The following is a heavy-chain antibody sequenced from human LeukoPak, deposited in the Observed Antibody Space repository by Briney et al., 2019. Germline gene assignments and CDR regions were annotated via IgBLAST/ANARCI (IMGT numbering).Heavy chain of an antibody. CDR1: GFTFSSYA. Sequence: GRSLRLSCAASGFTFSSYAMHWVRQAPGKGLEWVAVISYDGSNKYYADSVKGRFTISRDNSKNMLYLQMNSLRAEDTAVYYCASGRHSSGWTHYFDYWGQGTLVTVSS. V-gene: IGHV3-30-3*01. CDR2: ISYDGSNK. D-gene: IGHD3-22*01. J-gene: IGHJ4*02. CDR3: ASGRHSSGWTHYFDY.